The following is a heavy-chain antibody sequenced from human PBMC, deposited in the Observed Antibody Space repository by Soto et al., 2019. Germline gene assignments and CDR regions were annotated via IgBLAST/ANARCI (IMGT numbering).Heavy chain of an antibody. CDR3: ARCIAARPGYYYGMDV. Sequence: ASVKVSCKASGGTFSSYAISWVRQAPGQGLEWMGGIIPIFGTANYAQKFQGRVTITADESTSTAYMELSSLRSEDTAVYYCARCIAARPGYYYGMDVWGQGTTVTVS. D-gene: IGHD6-6*01. J-gene: IGHJ6*02. V-gene: IGHV1-69*13. CDR1: GGTFSSYA. CDR2: IIPIFGTA.